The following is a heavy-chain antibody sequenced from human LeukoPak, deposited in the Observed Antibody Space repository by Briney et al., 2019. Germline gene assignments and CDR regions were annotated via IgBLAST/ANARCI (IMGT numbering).Heavy chain of an antibody. CDR3: ARADDSSGYQGRYYYYGMDV. J-gene: IGHJ6*02. Sequence: GASVTVSCTASGGTFSSYAISWVRQAPGQGLEWMGGIIPIFGTANYAQKFQGRVTITADESTSTAYMELSSLRSEDTAVYYCARADDSSGYQGRYYYYGMDVWGQGTTVTVSS. V-gene: IGHV1-69*13. D-gene: IGHD3-22*01. CDR2: IIPIFGTA. CDR1: GGTFSSYA.